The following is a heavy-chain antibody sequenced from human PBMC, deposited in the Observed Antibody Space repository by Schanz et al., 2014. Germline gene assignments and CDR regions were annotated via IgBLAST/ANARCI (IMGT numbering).Heavy chain of an antibody. D-gene: IGHD3-9*01. V-gene: IGHV1-69*02. CDR3: ATTPQVENDPLTGYLAFDS. J-gene: IGHJ4*02. Sequence: QVQLVQSGAEVKKPGSSVKVSCTASGDTFRSYTINWVRHAPGQGLEWMGRIIPITGITNYAQKFQGRVTVTADKSTSTAFLEVNSLRSEDTAMYYCATTPQVENDPLTGYLAFDSWGLGTLVTVSS. CDR1: GDTFRSYT. CDR2: IIPITGIT.